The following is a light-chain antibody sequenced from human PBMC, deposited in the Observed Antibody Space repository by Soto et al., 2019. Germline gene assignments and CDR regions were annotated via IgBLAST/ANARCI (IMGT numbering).Light chain of an antibody. CDR1: RSLNSD. Sequence: ETVMTQSPATLSMSPGERATLSCRASRSLNSDLAWYQQKPGQAPRLLIYGASTRATGIPGRFSGSGSGTEFPLTISSLQSEDFAVYYCQQYNSWPLTFGGGTKVDIK. CDR2: GAS. CDR3: QQYNSWPLT. V-gene: IGKV3-15*01. J-gene: IGKJ4*01.